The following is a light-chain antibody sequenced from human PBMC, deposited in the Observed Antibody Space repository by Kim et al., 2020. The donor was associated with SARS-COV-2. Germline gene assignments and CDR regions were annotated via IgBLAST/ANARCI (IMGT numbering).Light chain of an antibody. CDR2: YDS. V-gene: IGLV3-21*04. CDR1: NIGSKS. Sequence: SYELTQSPSVSVAPGKTATITCGGNNIGSKSVHWYQQKPGQSPVLAIYYDSDRPSGIPERFSGSNSDNTAALTIARVEAGDEADYYCHVWDGTADQGVFG. J-gene: IGLJ3*02. CDR3: HVWDGTADQGV.